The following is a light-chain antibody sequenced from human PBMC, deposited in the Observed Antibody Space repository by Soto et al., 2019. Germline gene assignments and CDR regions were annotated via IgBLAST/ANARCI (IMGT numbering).Light chain of an antibody. J-gene: IGKJ1*01. V-gene: IGKV3-20*01. Sequence: IVLTQFPGTLSLSPGESATISCRASLSVTSRYFHWYQQKPGQAPRLLIKGASTRAPDIPERFSGSGSGTDFTLTIDRLEPEDFAVYYCQHYGSSRWTFGQGTRVDIK. CDR3: QHYGSSRWT. CDR2: GAS. CDR1: LSVTSRY.